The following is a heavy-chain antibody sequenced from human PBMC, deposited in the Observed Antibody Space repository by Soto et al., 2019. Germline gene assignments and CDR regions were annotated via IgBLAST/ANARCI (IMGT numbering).Heavy chain of an antibody. J-gene: IGHJ5*02. CDR2: IYYSGST. Sequence: SSETLSLTCTVSGGSISSGGYYWIWIRQHPGKGLEWIGYIYYSGSTYYNPSLKSRVTISVDTSKNQFSLKLSSVTAADTAVYYCARTYYYDSSGFWFDPWGQGTLVTVSS. D-gene: IGHD3-22*01. CDR1: GGSISSGGYY. V-gene: IGHV4-31*03. CDR3: ARTYYYDSSGFWFDP.